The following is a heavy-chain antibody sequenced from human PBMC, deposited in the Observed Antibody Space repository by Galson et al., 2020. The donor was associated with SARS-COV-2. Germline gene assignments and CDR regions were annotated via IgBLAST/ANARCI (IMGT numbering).Heavy chain of an antibody. J-gene: IGHJ4*02. D-gene: IGHD3-9*01. CDR2: ISGSGGST. CDR3: AKDLQLFDILTGYDY. CDR1: GFTFSSYA. V-gene: IGHV3-23*01. Sequence: GGSLRLSCAASGFTFSSYAMSWVRQAPGKALEWVSAISGSGGSTYYADSVKGRFTISRDNSKNTLYLQMNSLRAEDTAVYYCAKDLQLFDILTGYDYWGQGTLVTVSS.